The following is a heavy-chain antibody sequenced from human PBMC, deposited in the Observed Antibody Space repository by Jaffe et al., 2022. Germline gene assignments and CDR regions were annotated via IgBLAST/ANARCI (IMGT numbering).Heavy chain of an antibody. CDR2: ISSSSSYI. V-gene: IGHV3-21*01. J-gene: IGHJ3*02. CDR3: ARDYRYCSGGSCWELDAFDI. CDR1: GFTFSSYS. D-gene: IGHD2-15*01. Sequence: EVQLVESGGGLVKPGGSLRLSCAASGFTFSSYSMNWVRQAPGKGLEWVSSISSSSSYIYYADSVKGRFTISRDNAKNSLYLQMNSLRAEDTAVYYCARDYRYCSGGSCWELDAFDIWGQGTMVTVSS.